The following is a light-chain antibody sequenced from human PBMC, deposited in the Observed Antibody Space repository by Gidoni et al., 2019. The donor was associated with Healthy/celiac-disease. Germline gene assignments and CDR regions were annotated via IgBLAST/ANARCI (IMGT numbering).Light chain of an antibody. V-gene: IGKV3-20*01. CDR1: QSVSSSY. Sequence: EIVLTQSPGTLSLSPGERDTLSCRASQSVSSSYLAWYQQKPGQAPRLLIYGASSRATGIPDRFSGSGSGTDFTLTISRLEPEDFAVYYCQQYGSSYIFGQGTKLEIK. J-gene: IGKJ2*01. CDR3: QQYGSSYI. CDR2: GAS.